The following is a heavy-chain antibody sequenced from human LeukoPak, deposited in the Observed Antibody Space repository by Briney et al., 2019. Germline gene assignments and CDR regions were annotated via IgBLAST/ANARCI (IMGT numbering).Heavy chain of an antibody. CDR1: GFTFSSYA. CDR2: IIASGSST. CDR3: AKDQAWLRFDY. J-gene: IGHJ4*02. Sequence: GGSLRLSCAASGFTFSSYAMTWVRQAPGKGLEWVSVIIASGSSTYYADSVKGRFTISRDNSKNTLYLQMNSLRAEDTAVYYCAKDQAWLRFDYWGREPWSPSPQ. D-gene: IGHD5-12*01. V-gene: IGHV3-23*01.